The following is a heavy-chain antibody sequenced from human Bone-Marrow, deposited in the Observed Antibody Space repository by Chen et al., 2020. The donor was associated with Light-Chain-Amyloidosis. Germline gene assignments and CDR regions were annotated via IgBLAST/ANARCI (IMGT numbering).Heavy chain of an antibody. J-gene: IGHJ6*03. CDR3: ARARRKSDWELRYFLDV. CDR2: IIPSFGTT. Sequence: QVQLVQSGAEVKKPGSSVKVSCKASGTNFNNYAFDWVRQAPGQGLEWMGKIIPSFGTTNYAQKFQGRVTITADESTTTIHMELTSLKSEDAAVYYCARARRKSDWELRYFLDVWGNGTTVTVSS. CDR1: GTNFNNYA. V-gene: IGHV1-69*13. D-gene: IGHD3-10*01.